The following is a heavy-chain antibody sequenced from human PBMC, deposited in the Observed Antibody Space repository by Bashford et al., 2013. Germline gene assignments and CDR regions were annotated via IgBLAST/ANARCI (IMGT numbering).Heavy chain of an antibody. Sequence: SETLSLTCTVSGGSVSNFYWSWIRLPAGKGLEWIGRIFTSGMTNYNPSLKSRVTISVDTSKNQFSLKLSSVTAADTAVYYCARHRGYRNIYYYYGMDVWGQGTTV. CDR3: ARHRGYRNIYYYYGMDV. J-gene: IGHJ6*02. V-gene: IGHV4-4*07. D-gene: IGHD3-22*01. CDR2: IFTSGMT. CDR1: GGSVSNFY.